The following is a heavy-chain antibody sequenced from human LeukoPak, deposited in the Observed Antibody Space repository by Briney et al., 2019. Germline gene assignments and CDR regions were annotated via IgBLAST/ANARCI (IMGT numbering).Heavy chain of an antibody. D-gene: IGHD2-2*01. CDR3: AKDQDIVVVPAAPKSGYFDY. J-gene: IGHJ4*02. CDR2: IRYDGSNK. Sequence: GRSLRLSCAASGFTFSSYGMHWVRQAPGKGLEWVAFIRYDGSNKYYADSVKGRFTISRDNSKNTLYLQMNSLRAEDTAVYYCAKDQDIVVVPAAPKSGYFDYWGQGTLVTVSS. CDR1: GFTFSSYG. V-gene: IGHV3-30*02.